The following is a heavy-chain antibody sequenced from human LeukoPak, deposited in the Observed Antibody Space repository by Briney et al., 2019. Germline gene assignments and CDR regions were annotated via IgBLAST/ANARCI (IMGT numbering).Heavy chain of an antibody. Sequence: SETLSLTCAVYGGSFSGYYWSWIRQPPGKGLEWIGEIKHSGSTNYNPSLKSRVTISVDTSKNQFSLKLSSVTAADTAVYYCARGSDDCSSTSCQDHDYWGQGTLVTVSS. CDR3: ARGSDDCSSTSCQDHDY. CDR1: GGSFSGYY. J-gene: IGHJ4*02. V-gene: IGHV4-34*01. CDR2: IKHSGST. D-gene: IGHD2-2*01.